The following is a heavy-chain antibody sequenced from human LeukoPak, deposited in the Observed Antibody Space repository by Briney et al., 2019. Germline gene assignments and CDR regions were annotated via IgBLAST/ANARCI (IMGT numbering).Heavy chain of an antibody. CDR1: GCSLSSYY. Sequence: PSDTLSLTCIVSGCSLSSYYLRWIRQPAGRGLEWIGCIYISGRTNYNPPLKSRVTMSVDTSKNQFSLKLRSVTVADTAVYYCARAGYYYDSSAYAIDYWGQGTLVTVSS. D-gene: IGHD3-22*01. J-gene: IGHJ4*02. V-gene: IGHV4-4*07. CDR3: ARAGYYYDSSAYAIDY. CDR2: IYISGRT.